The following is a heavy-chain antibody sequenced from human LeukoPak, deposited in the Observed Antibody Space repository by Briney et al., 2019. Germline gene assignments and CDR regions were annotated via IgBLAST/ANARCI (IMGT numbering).Heavy chain of an antibody. CDR1: GFTFSSYW. D-gene: IGHD3-22*01. J-gene: IGHJ4*02. CDR3: ARSPYYYDSSGYYSGVTFDY. CDR2: IKQDGSEK. V-gene: IGHV3-7*01. Sequence: PGGSLRLSCAAFGFTFSSYWMSWVRQAPGKGLEWVANIKQDGSEKYYVDSVKGRFTISRDNAKNSLYLQMNSLRAEDTAVYYCARSPYYYDSSGYYSGVTFDYWGQGTLVTVSS.